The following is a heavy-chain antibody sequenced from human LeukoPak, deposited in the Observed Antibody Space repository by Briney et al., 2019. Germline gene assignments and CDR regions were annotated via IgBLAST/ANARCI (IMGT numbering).Heavy chain of an antibody. D-gene: IGHD3-22*01. Sequence: SETLSLTCTVSGGSISSSSYYWGWIRQPPGKGLEWIGSISHSGSTYHNPSPKSRVTISVDTSKNQFSLKLSSVTAADTAVYYCARGRYDSSGYNFDYWGQGTLVTVSS. CDR2: ISHSGST. J-gene: IGHJ4*02. CDR1: GGSISSSSYY. V-gene: IGHV4-39*07. CDR3: ARGRYDSSGYNFDY.